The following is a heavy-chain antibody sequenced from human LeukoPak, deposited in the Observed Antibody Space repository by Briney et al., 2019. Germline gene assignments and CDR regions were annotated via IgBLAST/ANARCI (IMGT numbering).Heavy chain of an antibody. Sequence: SETLSLTCAVYGGSFSGYYWSWIRQPPGKGLEWIGEINHSGSTNYNPSLKSRVTISVGTSKNQFSLKLSSVTAADTAVYYCARGTGWLRSLYYFDYWGQGTLVTVSS. D-gene: IGHD5-12*01. CDR3: ARGTGWLRSLYYFDY. J-gene: IGHJ4*02. V-gene: IGHV4-34*01. CDR2: INHSGST. CDR1: GGSFSGYY.